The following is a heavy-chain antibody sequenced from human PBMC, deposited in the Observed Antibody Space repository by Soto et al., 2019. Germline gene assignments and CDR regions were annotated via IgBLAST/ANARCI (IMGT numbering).Heavy chain of an antibody. D-gene: IGHD6-19*01. CDR3: AKVAVAGTIGYYYYAMDV. CDR2: ISYDGSNK. J-gene: IGHJ6*02. CDR1: GFTFSSYG. Sequence: QVQLVESGGGVVQPGRSLRLSCAASGFTFSSYGMHWVRQAPGKGLEWVAVISYDGSNKYYADSVKGRFTISRDNSKNTLYLQMNSLRAEDTAVYYCAKVAVAGTIGYYYYAMDVWGQGTTVTVSS. V-gene: IGHV3-30*18.